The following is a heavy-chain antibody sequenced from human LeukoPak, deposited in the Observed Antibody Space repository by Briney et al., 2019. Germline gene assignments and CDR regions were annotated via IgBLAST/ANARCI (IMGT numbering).Heavy chain of an antibody. CDR3: ARSHITLPFDP. CDR1: GGTLSRYA. J-gene: IGHJ5*02. V-gene: IGHV1-69*13. CDR2: IIASFGTA. Sequence: ASVKVSCKASGGTLSRYAISWVRQAPGQGLEWMGGIIASFGTANYAQKFQGRVTISADESSGTAYMELSSLRSEDTAVYYCARSHITLPFDPWGQGTLVTVSS. D-gene: IGHD3-16*01.